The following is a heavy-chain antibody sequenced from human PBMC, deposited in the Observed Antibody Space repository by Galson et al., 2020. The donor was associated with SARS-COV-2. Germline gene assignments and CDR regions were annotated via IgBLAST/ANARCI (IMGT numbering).Heavy chain of an antibody. CDR2: ISTSGRT. D-gene: IGHD3-22*01. V-gene: IGHV4-4*08. J-gene: IGHJ5*02. Sequence: ASETLSLTCTVSGGSINNFFWSWIRQTPGKGLEWLGYISTSGRTNYNPSLKNRVTLSFDTSKNQVTLRLTSVIAADTAVYFCAKFYGGFYYFDTSGFALGWFDLWGQGTLVNVSS. CDR1: GGSINNFF. CDR3: AKFYGGFYYFDTSGFALGWFDL.